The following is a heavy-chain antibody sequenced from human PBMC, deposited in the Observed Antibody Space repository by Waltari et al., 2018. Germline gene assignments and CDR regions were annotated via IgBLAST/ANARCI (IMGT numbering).Heavy chain of an antibody. J-gene: IGHJ4*02. CDR1: GFTFSGYS. CDR2: ISGDSRFI. CDR3: ARDRRGYFDY. Sequence: EVQLVESGGGLVKPGGSPRLSCEASGFTFSGYSMNWVRQAPGKGLEWVSSISGDSRFIYYADSVNGRFTISSDDAKNSLYLQMNSLRVEDTAVYYCARDRRGYFDYWGPGTLVSVSS. D-gene: IGHD3-16*01. V-gene: IGHV3-21*01.